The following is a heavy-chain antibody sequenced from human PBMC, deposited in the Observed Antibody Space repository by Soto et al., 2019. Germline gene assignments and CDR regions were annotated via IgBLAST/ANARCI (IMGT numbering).Heavy chain of an antibody. D-gene: IGHD4-17*01. J-gene: IGHJ3*01. Sequence: GGSLRLSCAAPGFSVSSKYMVWVRQAPGKGLEWVSAIYGGGNTYDADSVRGRFAISRDNSKNTVSLLMNSLRADDTAVYYCAASVTTAGGFDFWGQGKLVTVSS. CDR3: AASVTTAGGFDF. V-gene: IGHV3-53*01. CDR2: IYGGGNT. CDR1: GFSVSSKY.